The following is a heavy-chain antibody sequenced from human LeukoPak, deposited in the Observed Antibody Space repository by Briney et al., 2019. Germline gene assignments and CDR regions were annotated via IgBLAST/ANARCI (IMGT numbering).Heavy chain of an antibody. D-gene: IGHD5-12*01. J-gene: IGHJ4*02. CDR2: IYSGGST. Sequence: GGSLRLSCAASGFTVSSNYMSWVRQAPGKGLEWVSVIYSGGSTYYADSVKGRFTISRDNSKNTLYLQMNSLRAEDTAVYYCARAGGYSGYDPSDYWGQGTLVTVSS. CDR3: ARAGGYSGYDPSDY. V-gene: IGHV3-66*01. CDR1: GFTVSSNY.